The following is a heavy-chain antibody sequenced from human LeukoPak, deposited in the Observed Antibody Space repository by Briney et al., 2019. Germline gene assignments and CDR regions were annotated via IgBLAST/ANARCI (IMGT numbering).Heavy chain of an antibody. D-gene: IGHD3-22*01. CDR2: INTNTGNP. Sequence: VASVKVSCKASGYTFTSYAMNWVRQAPGQGLEWMGWINTNTGNPTYAQGFTGRFVFSLDTSVSTAYLQISSLKAEDTAVYYCAILSPYYYDSSGYYYDGGFDYWGQGTLVTVSS. J-gene: IGHJ4*02. CDR1: GYTFTSYA. CDR3: AILSPYYYDSSGYYYDGGFDY. V-gene: IGHV7-4-1*02.